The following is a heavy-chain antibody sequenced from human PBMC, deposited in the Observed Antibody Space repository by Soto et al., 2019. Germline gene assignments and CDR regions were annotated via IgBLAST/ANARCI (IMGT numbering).Heavy chain of an antibody. J-gene: IGHJ4*02. CDR3: ARVYSVYRSTSDY. CDR2: INAGNGNT. D-gene: IGHD6-13*01. Sequence: ASVKVSCKASGYTFTRYAMHWGRQAPGQRLEWMGWINAGNGNTKYSQKFQGRVTITRDTSASTAYMELSSLRSEDTAVYYCARVYSVYRSTSDYCGQGPLVTLSS. CDR1: GYTFTRYA. V-gene: IGHV1-3*01.